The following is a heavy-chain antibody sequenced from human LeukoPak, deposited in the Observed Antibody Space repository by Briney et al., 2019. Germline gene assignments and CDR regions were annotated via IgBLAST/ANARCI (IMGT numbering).Heavy chain of an antibody. V-gene: IGHV3-74*01. CDR2: IYTDGSSI. D-gene: IGHD1-1*01. Sequence: GGSLRLSCAASGFTFSTYWMHWVRQVPGKGLVWVSRIYTDGSSINYADSVKGRFTISGDNAKNTLYLQMNSLRAEDTAVYYCARGDWKDAFDIWGQGTRVTVSS. CDR1: GFTFSTYW. CDR3: ARGDWKDAFDI. J-gene: IGHJ3*02.